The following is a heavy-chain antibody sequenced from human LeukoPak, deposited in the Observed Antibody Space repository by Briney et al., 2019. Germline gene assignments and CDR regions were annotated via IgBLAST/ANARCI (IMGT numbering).Heavy chain of an antibody. CDR2: ISDVGSN. J-gene: IGHJ4*02. CDR3: ARADTAMVTGY. Sequence: SETLSLTCTVSGVSISTYYWSWIRQHPGKGLEWIGYISDVGSNDYNPSLKGRVTISRDTSKNQFSLKLSSVTAADTAVYYCARADTAMVTGYWGQGTLVTVSS. D-gene: IGHD5-18*01. V-gene: IGHV4-59*12. CDR1: GVSISTYY.